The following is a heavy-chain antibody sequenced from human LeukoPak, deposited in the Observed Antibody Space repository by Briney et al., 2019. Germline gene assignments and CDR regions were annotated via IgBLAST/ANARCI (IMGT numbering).Heavy chain of an antibody. V-gene: IGHV3-48*01. CDR2: ISSSSSTI. D-gene: IGHD6-13*01. CDR3: ARDSSSWYYGSYNWFDP. J-gene: IGHJ5*02. Sequence: GGSLRLSCAASGFTFSSYSMNWVRQAPGKGLEWVSYISSSSSTIYYADSVKGRFTISRDNAKNSLYLQMNSLRAEDTAVYYCARDSSSWYYGSYNWFDPWGQGTLVTVSS. CDR1: GFTFSSYS.